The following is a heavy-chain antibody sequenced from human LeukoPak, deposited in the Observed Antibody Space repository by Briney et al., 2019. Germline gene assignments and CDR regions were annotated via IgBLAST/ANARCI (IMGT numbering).Heavy chain of an antibody. V-gene: IGHV3-30*18. J-gene: IGHJ5*02. Sequence: GGSLRLSCAASGFTFSSYGMHWVRQAPGKGLEWVAVISYDGSNKYYGDSVRGRFTVSRDNAKNTVYLQMNSLGADDTAVYYCAKDPYRVVFATGNYLDPWGQGTLVTVSS. D-gene: IGHD2-15*01. CDR2: ISYDGSNK. CDR1: GFTFSSYG. CDR3: AKDPYRVVFATGNYLDP.